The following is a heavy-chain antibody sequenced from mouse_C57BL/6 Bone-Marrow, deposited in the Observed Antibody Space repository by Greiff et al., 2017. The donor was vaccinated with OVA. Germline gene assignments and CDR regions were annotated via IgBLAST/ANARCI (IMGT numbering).Heavy chain of an antibody. J-gene: IGHJ3*01. CDR2: IYPGDGDT. CDR3: ATDQAWFAY. V-gene: IGHV1-82*01. Sequence: VQGVESGPELVKPGASVKISCKASGYAFSSSWMNWVKQRPGKGLEWIGRIYPGDGDTNYNGKFKGKATLTADKSSSTAYMQLSSLTSEDSAVYFCATDQAWFAYWGQGTLVTVSA. CDR1: GYAFSSSW.